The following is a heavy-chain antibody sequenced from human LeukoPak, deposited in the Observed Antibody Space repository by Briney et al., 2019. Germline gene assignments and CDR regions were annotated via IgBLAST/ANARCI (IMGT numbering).Heavy chain of an antibody. V-gene: IGHV4-38-2*02. CDR2: IYHSGST. CDR3: ARNYGDSYRYYYYYYMDV. J-gene: IGHJ6*03. CDR1: GYSISSGYY. Sequence: SSETLSLTCTVSGYSISSGYYWGWIRQPPGKGLEWIGSIYHSGSTYYNPSLKSRVTISVDTSKNQFSLKLSSVTAADTAVYYCARNYGDSYRYYYYYYMDVWGKGTTVTVSS. D-gene: IGHD4-17*01.